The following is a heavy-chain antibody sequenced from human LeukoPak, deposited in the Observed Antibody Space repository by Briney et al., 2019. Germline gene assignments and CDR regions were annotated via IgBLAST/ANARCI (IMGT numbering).Heavy chain of an antibody. D-gene: IGHD6-19*01. CDR2: ISYDGSNK. V-gene: IGHV3-30*04. CDR3: AKKGIAVAGQTSYYFDY. J-gene: IGHJ4*02. Sequence: PGGSLRLSCAASGFTFSSYAMHWVRQAPGKGLEWVAVISYDGSNKYYADSVKGRFTISRDNSKNTLYLQMNSLRAEDTAVYYCAKKGIAVAGQTSYYFDYWGQGTLVTVSS. CDR1: GFTFSSYA.